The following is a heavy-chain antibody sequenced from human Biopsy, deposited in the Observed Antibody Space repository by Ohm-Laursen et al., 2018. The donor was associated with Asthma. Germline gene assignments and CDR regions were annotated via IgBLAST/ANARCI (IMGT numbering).Heavy chain of an antibody. V-gene: IGHV1-69*13. Sequence: SVKVSCKAPGDSFSNYAISWVRQAPGQGLEWMGGLIPVLGTPDHAQMFEGRVTITADESTSTAYMELSSLSSEDTAVYYCARGYSGSDRIVYYYSGLEVWGQGTTVTVSS. CDR3: ARGYSGSDRIVYYYSGLEV. J-gene: IGHJ6*02. CDR2: LIPVLGTP. CDR1: GDSFSNYA. D-gene: IGHD5-12*01.